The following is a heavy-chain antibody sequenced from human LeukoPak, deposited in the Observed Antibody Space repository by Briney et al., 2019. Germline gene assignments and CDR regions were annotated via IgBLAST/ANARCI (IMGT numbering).Heavy chain of an antibody. CDR3: ASLRDSGSYWFDY. CDR1: GGSISSGDYY. Sequence: SETLSLTCTVSGGSISSGDYYWSWIRQPPGKGLEWIGYIYYSGSTYYNPSLKSRVTISVDTSKNQFSLKLSSVTAADTAVYYCASLRDSGSYWFDYWGQGTLVTVSS. V-gene: IGHV4-30-4*01. J-gene: IGHJ4*02. D-gene: IGHD1-26*01. CDR2: IYYSGST.